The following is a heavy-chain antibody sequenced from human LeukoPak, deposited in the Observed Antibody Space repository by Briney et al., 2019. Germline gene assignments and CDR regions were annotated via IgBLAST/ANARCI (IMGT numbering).Heavy chain of an antibody. D-gene: IGHD3-10*01. CDR1: GGSISSGGYS. J-gene: IGHJ4*02. Sequence: PSQTLSLTCAVSGGSISSGGYSWSWIRQPPGKGLEWIGYIYHSGGTYYNPSLKSRVTISVDRSKNQFSLKLSSVTAADTAVYYCARGSGTLWFGEFWGQGTLVTVSS. CDR2: IYHSGGT. V-gene: IGHV4-30-2*01. CDR3: ARGSGTLWFGEF.